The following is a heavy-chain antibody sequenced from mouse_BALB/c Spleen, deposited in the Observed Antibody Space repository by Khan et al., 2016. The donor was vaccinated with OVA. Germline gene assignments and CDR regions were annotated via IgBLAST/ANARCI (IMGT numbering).Heavy chain of an antibody. CDR1: GYSFTTYW. Sequence: QVQLQQPGAELAKPGASVKMSCKASGYSFTTYWMHWVKQRPGQGLEWIGYINPTSGYTDYNQKFKDKATLTADKSSSTAYMQLSSLTSDDSAVNYCARDGIDYWGQGTTLTVSA. CDR3: ARDGIDY. CDR2: INPTSGYT. V-gene: IGHV1-7*01. J-gene: IGHJ2*01. D-gene: IGHD2-3*01.